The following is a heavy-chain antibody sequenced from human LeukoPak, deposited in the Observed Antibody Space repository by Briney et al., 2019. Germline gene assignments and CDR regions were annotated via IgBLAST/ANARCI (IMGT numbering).Heavy chain of an antibody. Sequence: ASVKVSCKASGYTFTTYGISWMRQAPGQGLEWMGRISAYNGNTNYAQKLQGRVTMTTDTSKSTACMELRSLRSDDPAVYYCARDMIAARPNWFDPWGEGTLVTVSS. V-gene: IGHV1-18*01. CDR3: ARDMIAARPNWFDP. D-gene: IGHD6-6*01. J-gene: IGHJ5*02. CDR2: ISAYNGNT. CDR1: GYTFTTYG.